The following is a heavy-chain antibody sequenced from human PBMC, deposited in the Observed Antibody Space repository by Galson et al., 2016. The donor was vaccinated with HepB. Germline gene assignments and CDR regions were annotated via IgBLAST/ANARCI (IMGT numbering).Heavy chain of an antibody. D-gene: IGHD3-10*01. CDR2: ISSGSNTT. CDR3: ARPYNYGTSGCHQYFLH. Sequence: SLRLSCAASGFTFSSYSMSWVRQAPGKGLEWVSYISSGSNTTHYADSAKGRFIISRDNAKNSLYLQMDSLRDEETAMYYCARPYNYGTSGCHQYFLHWGQGTLVTASS. J-gene: IGHJ1*01. CDR1: GFTFSSYS. V-gene: IGHV3-48*02.